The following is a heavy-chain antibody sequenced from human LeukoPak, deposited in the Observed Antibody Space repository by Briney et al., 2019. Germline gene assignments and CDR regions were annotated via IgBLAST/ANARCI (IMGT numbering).Heavy chain of an antibody. D-gene: IGHD3-10*01. CDR1: GGSISSSSYY. J-gene: IGHJ5*02. V-gene: IGHV4-39*01. CDR3: ASQKVLLWFGELLFDP. CDR2: IYYSGST. Sequence: SQTLSLTCTVSGGSISSSSYYWGWIRQPPGKGLEWIGSIYYSGSTYYNPSLKSRVTISVGTSKNQFSLKLSSVTAADTAVYYCASQKVLLWFGELLFDPWGQGTLVTVSS.